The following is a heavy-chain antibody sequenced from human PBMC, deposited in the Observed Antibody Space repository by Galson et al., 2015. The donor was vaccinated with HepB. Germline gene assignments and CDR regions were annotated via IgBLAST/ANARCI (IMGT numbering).Heavy chain of an antibody. CDR3: ARDLEPRKKKIAARPDWFDP. D-gene: IGHD6-6*01. V-gene: IGHV1-18*04. J-gene: IGHJ5*02. CDR2: ISAYNGNT. CDR1: GYTFTSYG. Sequence: SVKVSCKASGYTFTSYGISWVRQAPGQGLEWMGWISAYNGNTNYAQKLQGRVTMTTDTSTSTAYMELRSLRSDDTAVYYCARDLEPRKKKIAARPDWFDPWGQGTLVTVSS.